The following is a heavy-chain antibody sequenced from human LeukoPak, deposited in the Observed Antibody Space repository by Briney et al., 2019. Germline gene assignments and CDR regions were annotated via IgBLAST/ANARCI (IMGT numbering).Heavy chain of an antibody. CDR1: GFTFSSYG. CDR2: IWYDVSNK. V-gene: IGHV3-33*06. D-gene: IGHD4-23*01. CDR3: AKEWDYGGNRGYFQH. Sequence: PGGSLRLSCAASGFTFSSYGMHWVRQAPGKGLEWVAVIWYDVSNKYYADSVKGRFTISRDNSKNTLYLQMNSLRAEDTAVYYCAKEWDYGGNRGYFQHWGQGTLVTVSS. J-gene: IGHJ1*01.